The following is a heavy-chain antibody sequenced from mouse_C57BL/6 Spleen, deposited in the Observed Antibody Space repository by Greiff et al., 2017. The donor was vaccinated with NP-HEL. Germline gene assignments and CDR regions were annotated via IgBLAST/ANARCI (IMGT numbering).Heavy chain of an antibody. CDR1: GFTFSSYA. D-gene: IGHD2-1*01. CDR3: AREVTFFDY. V-gene: IGHV5-4*01. Sequence: DVKLVESGGGLVKPGGSLKLSCAASGFTFSSYAMSWVRQTPEKRLEWVATISDGGSYTYYPDNVKGRFTISRDNAKNNLYLQMSHLKSEDTAMYYCAREVTFFDYWGQGTTLTVSS. J-gene: IGHJ2*01. CDR2: ISDGGSYT.